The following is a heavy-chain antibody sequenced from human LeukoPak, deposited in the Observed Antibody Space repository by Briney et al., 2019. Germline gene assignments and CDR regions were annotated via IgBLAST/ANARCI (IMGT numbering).Heavy chain of an antibody. CDR1: GGSINSYY. V-gene: IGHV4-4*07. CDR3: AGSSGWYKWNFDY. D-gene: IGHD6-19*01. CDR2: FHTSGST. Sequence: PSETLSLTCTVSGGSINSYYWSWIRQPAGKGLEWIGRFHTSGSTNYNPSLKSRVTMSVDTSKNQFSLRLSSVTAADTAVYYCAGSSGWYKWNFDYWGQGTLVTVSS. J-gene: IGHJ4*02.